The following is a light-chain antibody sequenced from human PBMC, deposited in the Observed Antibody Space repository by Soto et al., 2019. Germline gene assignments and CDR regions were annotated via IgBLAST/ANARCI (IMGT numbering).Light chain of an antibody. CDR3: ATWDDSLSAWV. CDR1: SSNIGNNA. CDR2: TNN. V-gene: IGLV1-44*01. Sequence: QSVLTQPPSASGTPGQRGTFSCSGSSSNIGNNAVNWYQQLPGTAPKLLIYTNNQRPSGVPDRFSGSKSGTSASLAIRGLQSEDEADYYCATWDDSLSAWVFGGGTKLTVL. J-gene: IGLJ3*02.